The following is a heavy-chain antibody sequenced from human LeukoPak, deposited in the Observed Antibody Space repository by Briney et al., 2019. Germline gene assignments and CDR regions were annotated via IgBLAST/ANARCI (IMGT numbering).Heavy chain of an antibody. CDR3: ARAGPPGYNYYYYYYMDV. J-gene: IGHJ6*03. D-gene: IGHD5-18*01. CDR2: ISSSGSTI. V-gene: IGHV3-48*03. CDR1: GFTFSSYE. Sequence: GGSLRLSCAASGFTFSSYEMNWVRQAPGKGLEWVSYISSSGSTIYYADSVKGRFTISRDNAKNSLYLQMNSLRAEDTAVYYCARAGPPGYNYYYYYYMDVWGKGTTVTVSS.